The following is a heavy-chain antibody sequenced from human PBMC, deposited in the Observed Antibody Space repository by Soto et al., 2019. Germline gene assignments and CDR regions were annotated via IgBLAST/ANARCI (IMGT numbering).Heavy chain of an antibody. J-gene: IGHJ5*02. Sequence: GASVKVSCKASGYTFTGYYMHWVRQAPGQGLEWMGWINPNSGGTNYAQKFQGWVTITGDTSMSTAYMELSSLRSEDTAVYYCASGGHITMIATPRGGWFDPWGQGTLVTVSS. CDR3: ASGGHITMIATPRGGWFDP. V-gene: IGHV1-2*04. D-gene: IGHD3-22*01. CDR1: GYTFTGYY. CDR2: INPNSGGT.